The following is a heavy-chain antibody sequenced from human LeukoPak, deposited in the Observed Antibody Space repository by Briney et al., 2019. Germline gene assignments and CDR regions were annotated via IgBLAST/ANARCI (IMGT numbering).Heavy chain of an antibody. V-gene: IGHV3-23*01. D-gene: IGHD2-15*01. J-gene: IGHJ4*02. CDR2: ISGSGGST. CDR1: GFTFSSYA. CDR3: AKMNARYCSGGSCYFSYFDY. Sequence: PGGSLRLSCAASGFTFSSYAMSRVRQAPGKGLEWVSAISGSGGSTYYADSVKGRFTISRDNSKNTLYLQMNSLRAEDTAVYYCAKMNARYCSGGSCYFSYFDYWGQGTLVTVSS.